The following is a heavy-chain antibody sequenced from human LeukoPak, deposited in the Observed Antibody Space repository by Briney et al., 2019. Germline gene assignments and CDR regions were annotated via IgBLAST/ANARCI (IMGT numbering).Heavy chain of an antibody. J-gene: IGHJ5*02. V-gene: IGHV1-2*02. CDR2: INPNSGGT. CDR3: ARDKGIAGSNWFDP. Sequence: ASVKVSCKASGYTFTGYYMHWVRQAPGQGLEWMGWINPNSGGTNYAQKFQGRVTMTRDTSISTAYMELSRLRSDDTAVYYCARDKGIAGSNWFDPWGQGTLVTVCS. D-gene: IGHD6-13*01. CDR1: GYTFTGYY.